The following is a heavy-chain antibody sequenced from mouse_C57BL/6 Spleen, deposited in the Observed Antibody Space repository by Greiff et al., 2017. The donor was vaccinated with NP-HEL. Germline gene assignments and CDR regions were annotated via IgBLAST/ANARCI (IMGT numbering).Heavy chain of an antibody. CDR2: IRLKSDNYAT. CDR1: GFTFSNYW. D-gene: IGHD1-2*01. V-gene: IGHV6-3*01. J-gene: IGHJ3*01. Sequence: EVKLMESGGGLVQPGGSMKLSCVASGFTFSNYWMNWVRQSPEKGLEWVAQIRLKSDNYATHYAESLKGRFTISRDDSKSSVYLQMNNLRAEDTGMYYCTGERRAWCAYWGQGTLVTVSA. CDR3: TGERRAWCAY.